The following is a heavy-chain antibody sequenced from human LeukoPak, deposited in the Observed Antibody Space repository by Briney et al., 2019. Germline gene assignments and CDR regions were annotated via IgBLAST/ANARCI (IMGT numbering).Heavy chain of an antibody. V-gene: IGHV3-11*01. J-gene: IGHJ6*02. D-gene: IGHD2-2*01. Sequence: GGSLRLSCAASGFTFSDYYMSWIRQAPGKGLEWVSYISSSGITIYYADSVKGRFTISRDNAKNSLYLQMNSLRAEDTAVYFCAREVVPAIRQSHYYYGMDVWGQGTTVTVSS. CDR2: ISSSGITI. CDR3: AREVVPAIRQSHYYYGMDV. CDR1: GFTFSDYY.